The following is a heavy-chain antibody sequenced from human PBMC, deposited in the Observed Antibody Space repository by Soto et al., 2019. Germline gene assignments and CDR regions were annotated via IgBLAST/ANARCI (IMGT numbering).Heavy chain of an antibody. D-gene: IGHD6-13*01. J-gene: IGHJ6*02. V-gene: IGHV3-15*01. Sequence: PGGSLRLSCAASGFTFSNAWMSWVRQAPGKGLEWVGRIKSKTDGGTTDYAAPVKGRFTISRDDSKNTLYLQMNSLKTEDTAVYYCTTAPPGGSSWFSPYYYYGMDVWGQGTTVTVSS. CDR3: TTAPPGGSSWFSPYYYYGMDV. CDR2: IKSKTDGGTT. CDR1: GFTFSNAW.